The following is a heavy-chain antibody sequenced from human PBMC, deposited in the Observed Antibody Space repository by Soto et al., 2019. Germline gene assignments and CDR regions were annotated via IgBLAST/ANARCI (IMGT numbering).Heavy chain of an antibody. CDR3: AKDLAMTTVTTYYFDY. CDR2: ISGSGGST. D-gene: IGHD4-17*01. V-gene: IGHV3-23*01. J-gene: IGHJ4*02. CDR1: GFTFSSYA. Sequence: GGSLRLSCAASGFTFSSYAMSWVRQAPGKGLEWVSAISGSGGSTYYADSVKGRFTISRDNSRNTLYLQMNSLRAEDTAVYYCAKDLAMTTVTTYYFDYWGQGTLVTVSS.